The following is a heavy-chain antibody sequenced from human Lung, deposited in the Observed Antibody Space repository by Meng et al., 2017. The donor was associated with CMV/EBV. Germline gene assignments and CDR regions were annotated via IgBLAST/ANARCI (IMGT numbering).Heavy chain of an antibody. CDR1: GDTFSRYA. V-gene: IGHV1-69*05. Sequence: SVKVSCKASGDTFSRYAVSWVRQAPGQGLEWVGGIITIFGTLYYVQKFQGRVTITTDESTTTVYMELSSLRFEETAVYYCPGGGGSGTPTWKYYGMDVWGQGTTVTVSS. D-gene: IGHD1-1*01. CDR2: IITIFGTL. CDR3: PGGGGSGTPTWKYYGMDV. J-gene: IGHJ6*02.